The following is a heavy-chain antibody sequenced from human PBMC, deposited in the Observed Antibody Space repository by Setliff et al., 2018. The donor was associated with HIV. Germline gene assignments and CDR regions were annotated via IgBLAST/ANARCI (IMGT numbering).Heavy chain of an antibody. Sequence: PSETLSLTCAVYGGSFSDYFWSWIRQPPGKRLEWIGEINHTGSTKYNPSLKSRVSISVDTSKNQFSLKLSSVTAADTAVYYCATGLIMAPDYWGQGSLVTVSS. CDR1: GGSFSDYF. V-gene: IGHV4-34*01. J-gene: IGHJ4*02. CDR3: ATGLIMAPDY. D-gene: IGHD2-8*01. CDR2: INHTGST.